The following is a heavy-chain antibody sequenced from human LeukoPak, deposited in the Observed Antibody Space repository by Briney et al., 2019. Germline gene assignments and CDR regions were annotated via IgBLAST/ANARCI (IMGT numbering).Heavy chain of an antibody. D-gene: IGHD2-2*01. J-gene: IGHJ6*02. CDR2: IIPIFGTA. CDR3: ARDIVVVPADHYYYGMDV. Sequence: APVKVSCKASGGTFSSYAISWVRQAPGQGLEWMGGIIPIFGTANYAQKFQGRVTITADESTSTAYMELSSLRSEDTAVYYCARDIVVVPADHYYYGMDVWGQGTTVTVSS. CDR1: GGTFSSYA. V-gene: IGHV1-69*13.